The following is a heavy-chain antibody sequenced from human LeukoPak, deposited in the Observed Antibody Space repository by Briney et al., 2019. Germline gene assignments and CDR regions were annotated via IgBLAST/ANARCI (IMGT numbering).Heavy chain of an antibody. CDR1: GGTFSIYA. D-gene: IGHD6-13*01. CDR2: IIPILGIA. CDR3: AREDIAAAGTYYYYGMDV. Sequence: ASVKVSFKASGGTFSIYAISWVRQAPGQGLEWMGRIIPILGIANYAQKFQGRVTITTDKSTSTAYMELSSLRSEDTAVYYCAREDIAAAGTYYYYGMDVWGQGTTVTVS. V-gene: IGHV1-69*04. J-gene: IGHJ6*02.